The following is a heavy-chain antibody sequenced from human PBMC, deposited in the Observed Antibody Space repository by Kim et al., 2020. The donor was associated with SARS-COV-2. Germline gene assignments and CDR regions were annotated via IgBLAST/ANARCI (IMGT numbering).Heavy chain of an antibody. V-gene: IGHV1-69*13. J-gene: IGHJ6*02. D-gene: IGHD2-15*01. CDR2: IIPIFGTA. Sequence: SVKVSCKASGGTFSSYAISWVRQAPGQGLEWMGGIIPIFGTANYAQKFQGRVTITADESTSTAYMELSSLRSEDTAVYYCASIVVESYYYYYGMDVWGQGTTVTVSS. CDR1: GGTFSSYA. CDR3: ASIVVESYYYYYGMDV.